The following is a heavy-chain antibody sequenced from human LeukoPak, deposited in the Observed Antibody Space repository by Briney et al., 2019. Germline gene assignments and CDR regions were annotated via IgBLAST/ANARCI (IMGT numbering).Heavy chain of an antibody. CDR2: IYYSGST. Sequence: SETLSLTCTVSGGSISSSSYYWGWIRQPPGKGLEWIGSIYYSGSTYYNPSLKSRVTISVDTAKNQFSLKLSSVTAADTAVYYCARDSSIVVVPAATGPSWFDPWGQGTLVTLSS. CDR3: ARDSSIVVVPAATGPSWFDP. J-gene: IGHJ5*02. V-gene: IGHV4-39*02. D-gene: IGHD2-2*01. CDR1: GGSISSSSYY.